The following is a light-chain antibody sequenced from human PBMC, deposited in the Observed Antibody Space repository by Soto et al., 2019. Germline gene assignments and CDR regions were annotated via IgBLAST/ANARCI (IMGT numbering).Light chain of an antibody. CDR3: QQYTTYPWT. V-gene: IGKV1-5*03. CDR2: KAS. Sequence: DIQMTQSPSTLSASVGDRVTITCRASQSLSSWLAWYQQKPGKAPKLLIYKASIIESGVPSRFSGSGSGTEFTLTISSLHPDDFATYYCQQYTTYPWTFGQGTKVEIK. J-gene: IGKJ1*01. CDR1: QSLSSW.